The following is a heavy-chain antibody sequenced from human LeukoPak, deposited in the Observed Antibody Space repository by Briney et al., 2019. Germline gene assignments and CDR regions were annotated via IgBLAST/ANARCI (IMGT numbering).Heavy chain of an antibody. J-gene: IGHJ6*02. V-gene: IGHV3-30*03. Sequence: GGSLRLSCAASGFTFSSYGMHWVRQAPGKGLEWVAVISYDGSNKYYADSVKGRFTISRDNSKNTLYLQMNSLRAEDTAVYHCASPTSWSYYYYGMDVWGQGTTVTVSS. CDR2: ISYDGSNK. CDR1: GFTFSSYG. CDR3: ASPTSWSYYYYGMDV.